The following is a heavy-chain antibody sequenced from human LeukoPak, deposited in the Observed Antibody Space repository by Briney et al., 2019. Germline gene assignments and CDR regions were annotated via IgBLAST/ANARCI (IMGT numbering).Heavy chain of an antibody. J-gene: IGHJ4*02. Sequence: GGSLRLSCAASGFTFSNYAMSWVRQAPGKGLEWVSSFSDSGGRTRTYYADSVKGRFTISRDNAKNSLYLQMNSLRAEDTAVYYCARDTSMITMVRGVPDYWGQGTLVTVSS. CDR2: FSDSGGRTRT. V-gene: IGHV3-23*01. CDR3: ARDTSMITMVRGVPDY. CDR1: GFTFSNYA. D-gene: IGHD3-10*01.